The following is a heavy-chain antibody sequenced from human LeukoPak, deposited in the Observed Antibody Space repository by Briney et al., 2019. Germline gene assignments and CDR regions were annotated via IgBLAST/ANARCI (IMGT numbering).Heavy chain of an antibody. V-gene: IGHV1-69*05. J-gene: IGHJ4*02. CDR1: GGTFSSYA. CDR2: IIPIFGTA. D-gene: IGHD3-22*01. CDR3: CRADKYDSSGYYGNYFDY. Sequence: SVTVSCKASGGTFSSYAISWVRQAPGQGLEWMGGIIPIFGTANCAQKFQGRVTITTDESTSTAYMELSSLRSEDTAVYYCCRADKYDSSGYYGNYFDYWGQGTLVTVSS.